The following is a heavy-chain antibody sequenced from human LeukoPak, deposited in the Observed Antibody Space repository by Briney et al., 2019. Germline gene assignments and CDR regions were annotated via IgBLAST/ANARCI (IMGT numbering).Heavy chain of an antibody. Sequence: PGGSLRLSCAASGLTVSSNYMSWVRQAPGKGLEWVSVIYSGGSTYYADSVKGRFTISRDNSKNTLYLQMNSLRAEDTAVYYCARGVPAGNFDYWGQGTLVTVSS. CDR2: IYSGGST. V-gene: IGHV3-53*01. J-gene: IGHJ4*02. D-gene: IGHD2-2*01. CDR1: GLTVSSNY. CDR3: ARGVPAGNFDY.